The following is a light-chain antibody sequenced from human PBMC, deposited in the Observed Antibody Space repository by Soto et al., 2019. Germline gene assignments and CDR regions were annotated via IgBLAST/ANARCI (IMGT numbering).Light chain of an antibody. Sequence: QSVLTQPASVSGSPGQSITISCTGTSSDIGGYKYVSWYQQNPDKAPKLMIYDVSYRPSGVSDRFSGSKSGNTASLTISGLQAEDEADYYCSSYTSINTHVFGPWTKVTVL. CDR2: DVS. CDR1: SSDIGGYKY. CDR3: SSYTSINTHV. J-gene: IGLJ1*01. V-gene: IGLV2-14*01.